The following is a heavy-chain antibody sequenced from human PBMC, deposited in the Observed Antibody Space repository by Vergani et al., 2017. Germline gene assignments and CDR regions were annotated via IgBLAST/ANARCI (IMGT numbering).Heavy chain of an antibody. CDR3: AGEYSCTSGRAFDL. D-gene: IGHD6-6*01. J-gene: IGHJ3*01. V-gene: IGHV3-23*01. CDR1: GFPFSSYA. CDR2: ISGSGGST. Sequence: EVQLLESGGGLVQPGGSLRLSCAASGFPFSSYAMSWVRQAQGKGLAWVSAISGSGGSTYYAESVKGRFTISRDNSKNSLYQQMDSLRAEDTAVYYCAGEYSCTSGRAFDLWGQGTQVPVSS.